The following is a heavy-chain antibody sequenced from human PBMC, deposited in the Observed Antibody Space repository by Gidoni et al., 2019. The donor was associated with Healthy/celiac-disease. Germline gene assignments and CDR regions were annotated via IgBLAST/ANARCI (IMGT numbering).Heavy chain of an antibody. Sequence: QVQLVESGGGVVQPGRSLRLSCAASGFTFSSYAMHWVRQAPGKGLEWVAVISYDGSNKYYADSVKGRFTISRDNSKNTLYLQMNSLRAEDTAVYYCARDPLSLSPVTPGYFQHWGQGTLVTVSS. D-gene: IGHD4-17*01. V-gene: IGHV3-30*04. CDR3: ARDPLSLSPVTPGYFQH. CDR1: GFTFSSYA. CDR2: ISYDGSNK. J-gene: IGHJ1*01.